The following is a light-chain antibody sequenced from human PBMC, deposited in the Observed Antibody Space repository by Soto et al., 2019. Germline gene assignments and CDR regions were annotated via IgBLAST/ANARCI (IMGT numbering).Light chain of an antibody. CDR1: SGHTGYS. J-gene: IGLJ3*02. V-gene: IGLV4-60*03. CDR3: ETWDSDTWV. CDR2: LEGSGSK. Sequence: QPVLTQSSSASASLGSSVKLTCTLSSGHTGYSIAWHQQQPGKAPRYLMRLEGSGSKKKGSGVSDRFSGSSSGADRYLTISNLQSEDEADYYCETWDSDTWVFGGGTKLTVL.